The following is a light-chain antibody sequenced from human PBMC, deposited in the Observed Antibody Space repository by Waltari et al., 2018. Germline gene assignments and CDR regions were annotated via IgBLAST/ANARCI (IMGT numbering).Light chain of an antibody. V-gene: IGKV4-1*01. J-gene: IGKJ3*01. CDR1: QSVLYSSNNKNY. Sequence: DIVMTQSPDSLAVSLGERATINCKSSQSVLYSSNNKNYLAWYQHKPGQPPQLLIYWASTRESGVPARFSGSGSGTDFTLTISSLQAEDVAVYYCQQYYSIPLTFGPGTKVDIK. CDR2: WAS. CDR3: QQYYSIPLT.